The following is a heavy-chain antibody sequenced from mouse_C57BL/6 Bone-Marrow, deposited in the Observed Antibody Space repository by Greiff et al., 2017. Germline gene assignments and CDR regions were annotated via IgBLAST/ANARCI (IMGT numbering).Heavy chain of an antibody. CDR3: TTPPTPYYDGSSPWCFDV. V-gene: IGHV14-1*01. CDR1: GFNIKDYY. D-gene: IGHD1-1*01. CDR2: IDPEDGDT. J-gene: IGHJ1*03. Sequence: DVQLQESGAELVRPGASVKLSCTASGFNIKDYYMHWVKQRPEQGLEWIGRIDPEDGDTEYAPKFQGKATMTADTSSNTAYLQLSSLTSEDTAVYYCTTPPTPYYDGSSPWCFDVGGTGTTVTVSA.